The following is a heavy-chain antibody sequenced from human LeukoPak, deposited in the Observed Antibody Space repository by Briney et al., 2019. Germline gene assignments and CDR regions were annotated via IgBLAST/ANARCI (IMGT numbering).Heavy chain of an antibody. CDR2: ISGGGGST. Sequence: GGSLRLSCAASGFTFSSYAMSWVRQAPGKGLEWVSSISGGGGSTYYADSVKGRFTISRDNSKNTLYLQMNSLRAEDTAVYYCARDEGIDCSGGSCYGDWGQGTLVTVSS. CDR3: ARDEGIDCSGGSCYGD. D-gene: IGHD2-15*01. V-gene: IGHV3-23*01. CDR1: GFTFSSYA. J-gene: IGHJ4*02.